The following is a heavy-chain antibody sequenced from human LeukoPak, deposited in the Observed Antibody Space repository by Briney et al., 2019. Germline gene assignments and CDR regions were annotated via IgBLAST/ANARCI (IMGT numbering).Heavy chain of an antibody. J-gene: IGHJ4*02. CDR3: ARAVAAAGNGY. Sequence: AGGSLRLSCAASGFTFSSYGMSWVRQAPGKGLEWVSAISGSGGSTYYADSVKGRFTISRDNAKNSLYLQMNSLRAEDTAVYYCARAVAAAGNGYWGQGTLVTVSS. D-gene: IGHD6-13*01. CDR1: GFTFSSYG. V-gene: IGHV3-23*01. CDR2: ISGSGGST.